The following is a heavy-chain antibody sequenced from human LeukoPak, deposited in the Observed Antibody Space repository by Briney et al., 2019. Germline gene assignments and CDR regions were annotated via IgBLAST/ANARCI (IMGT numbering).Heavy chain of an antibody. CDR1: GDSISSSSYY. J-gene: IGHJ4*02. V-gene: IGHV4-39*07. CDR3: ARAGIPWNPADC. CDR2: IRHSGST. D-gene: IGHD1-14*01. Sequence: PSETLSLTCTVSGDSISSSSYYWGWIRQPPGKGLEWIGEIRHSGSTNYSPSLKSRVTISIDKSKNQLSLKLSSVTAADTANYFCARAGIPWNPADCWGQGTLVIVSS.